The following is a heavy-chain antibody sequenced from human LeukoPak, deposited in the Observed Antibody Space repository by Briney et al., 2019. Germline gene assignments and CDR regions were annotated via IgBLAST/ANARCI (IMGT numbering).Heavy chain of an antibody. CDR3: AKDIYYYDSSRYFQH. V-gene: IGHV3-21*01. J-gene: IGHJ1*01. CDR2: ISSSSSYI. Sequence: GGSLRLSCAASGFTFSSYSMNWVRQAPGKGLEWVSSISSSSSYIYYADSVKGRFTISRDNSKNTLYLQMNSLRAEDTAVYYCAKDIYYYDSSRYFQHWGQGTLVTVSS. D-gene: IGHD3-22*01. CDR1: GFTFSSYS.